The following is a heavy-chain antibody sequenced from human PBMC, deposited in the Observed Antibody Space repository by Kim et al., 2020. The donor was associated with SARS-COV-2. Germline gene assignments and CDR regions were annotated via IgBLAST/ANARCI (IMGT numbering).Heavy chain of an antibody. V-gene: IGHV3-33*01. CDR1: GFTFSSYG. CDR3: ARERRFGETPLAEYYFDY. CDR2: IWYDGSNK. D-gene: IGHD3-10*01. Sequence: GGSLRLSCAAYGFTFSSYGMHWVRQAPGKGLEWVAVIWYDGSNKYYADSVKGRFTISRDNSKNTLYLQMNSLRAEDTAVYYCARERRFGETPLAEYYFDYWGQGTLVTVSS. J-gene: IGHJ4*02.